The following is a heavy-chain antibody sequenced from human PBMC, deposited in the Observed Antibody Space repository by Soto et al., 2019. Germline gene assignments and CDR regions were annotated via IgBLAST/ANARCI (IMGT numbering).Heavy chain of an antibody. J-gene: IGHJ4*02. CDR2: SGSGGST. CDR1: GFTVSSNY. CDR3: AKFGMATTKRSPPYYIDY. V-gene: IGHV3-53*01. Sequence: PGGSLRLSCAASGFTVSSNYMSWVRQAPGKGLEGVSVSGSGGSTYYADSVKGRFTFSRDNSKNTLYLQMNSLRAEDTAVYYCAKFGMATTKRSPPYYIDYWGQGALVTVS. D-gene: IGHD1-1*01.